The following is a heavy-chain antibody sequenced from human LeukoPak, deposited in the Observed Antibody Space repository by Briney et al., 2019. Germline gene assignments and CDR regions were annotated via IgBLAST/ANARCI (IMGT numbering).Heavy chain of an antibody. V-gene: IGHV1-2*06. Sequence: GASVKVSCKASGYTFTGYYMHWVRQAPGQGLEWMGRINPNSGGANYVQKFQGRVTMTRDTSISTAYMELSSLRSDDAAVYYCARSGDGNWFDPWGQGTLVTVSS. CDR1: GYTFTGYY. CDR3: ARSGDGNWFDP. J-gene: IGHJ5*02. D-gene: IGHD4-17*01. CDR2: INPNSGGA.